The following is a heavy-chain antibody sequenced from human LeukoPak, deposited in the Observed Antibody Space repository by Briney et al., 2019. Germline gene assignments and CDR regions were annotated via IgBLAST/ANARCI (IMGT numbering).Heavy chain of an antibody. CDR1: GFTFSGYS. D-gene: IGHD6-19*01. CDR2: ISGSGGRT. J-gene: IGHJ4*02. CDR3: AKEVAGTAFDY. V-gene: IGHV3-23*01. Sequence: GGSLRLSCAASGFTFSGYSMNWVRQAPGKGLEWVSGISGSGGRTNYADSVKGRFTISRDNSKNTLYLQMNSLRADDTAVYYCAKEVAGTAFDYWGQGTLVTVSS.